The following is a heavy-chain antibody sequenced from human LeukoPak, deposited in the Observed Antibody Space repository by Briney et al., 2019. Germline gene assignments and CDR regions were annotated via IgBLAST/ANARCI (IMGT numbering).Heavy chain of an antibody. CDR3: AKDFYYGSGRPKYYFDY. D-gene: IGHD3-10*01. CDR1: GFTFDDYA. Sequence: GGSLRLSCAASGFTFDDYAMRWVRQAPGKGLEWVSGISWNSGSIGYADSVKGRFTISRDNAKNSLYLQMNSLRAEDTALYYCAKDFYYGSGRPKYYFDYWGQGTLVTVSS. J-gene: IGHJ4*02. V-gene: IGHV3-9*01. CDR2: ISWNSGSI.